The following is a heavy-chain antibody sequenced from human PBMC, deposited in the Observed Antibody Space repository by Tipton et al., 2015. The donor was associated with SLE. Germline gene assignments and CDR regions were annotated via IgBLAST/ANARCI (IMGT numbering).Heavy chain of an antibody. D-gene: IGHD6-19*01. V-gene: IGHV3-30*02. CDR3: AKAPSHSSGWYGGDY. Sequence: QLVQSGGGLVQPGGSLRLSCAASGFTFSSYGMHWVRQALGKGLEWVAFIRYDGSNKYYADSVKGRFTISRDNSKNTLYLQMNSLRAEDTAVYYCAKAPSHSSGWYGGDYWGQGTLVTVSS. CDR1: GFTFSSYG. CDR2: IRYDGSNK. J-gene: IGHJ4*02.